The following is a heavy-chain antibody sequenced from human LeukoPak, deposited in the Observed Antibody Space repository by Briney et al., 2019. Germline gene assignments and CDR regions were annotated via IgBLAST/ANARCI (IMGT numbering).Heavy chain of an antibody. CDR2: IYYSGST. CDR3: ARDRSGYAWFDP. V-gene: IGHV4-31*03. CDR1: GGSISSGGYY. J-gene: IGHJ5*02. D-gene: IGHD5-12*01. Sequence: SGTLSLTCTVSGGSISSGGYYWSWIRQHPGKGLEWIGYIYYSGSTYYNPSLKSRLTISVDTSKNQFSLKLSSVTAADTAVYYCARDRSGYAWFDPWGQGTLVTVSS.